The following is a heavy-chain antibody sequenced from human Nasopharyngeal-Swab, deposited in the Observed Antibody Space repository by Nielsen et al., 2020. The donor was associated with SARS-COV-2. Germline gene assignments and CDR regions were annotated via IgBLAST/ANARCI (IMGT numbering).Heavy chain of an antibody. J-gene: IGHJ4*02. CDR2: ISSSGSTI. CDR3: ARDCLYSSGWLD. CDR1: GFTFRSYE. D-gene: IGHD6-19*01. Sequence: GESLKISFSASGFTFRSYEINLVRQAPGKGLEWVSYISSSGSTIYYADSVKGRFTISRDNAKNSLYLQMNSLRAEDTAVYYCARDCLYSSGWLDWGQGTLVTVSS. V-gene: IGHV3-48*03.